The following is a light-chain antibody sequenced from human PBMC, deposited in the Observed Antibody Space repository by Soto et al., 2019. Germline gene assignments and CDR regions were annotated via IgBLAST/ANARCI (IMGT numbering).Light chain of an antibody. CDR3: QQYGSSGT. J-gene: IGKJ1*01. V-gene: IGKV3-20*01. CDR2: GAS. CDR1: QSVSNNY. Sequence: EIVMTQSPATLSVSPGERATLSCRASQSVSNNYLAWYQQKLGQAPRLLIYGASNRATGIPDRFSGSGSGTDFTLTISRLEPEDFAVYYCQQYGSSGTFGQGTKVDIK.